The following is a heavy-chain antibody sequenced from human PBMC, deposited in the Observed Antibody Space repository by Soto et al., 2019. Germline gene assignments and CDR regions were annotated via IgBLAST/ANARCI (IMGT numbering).Heavy chain of an antibody. CDR1: GYSFTSYW. J-gene: IGHJ6*02. CDR2: IYPGDSDT. CDR3: ARKGVYGSGSSYYYGMDV. Sequence: PGESLKISCKGSGYSFTSYWIGWVRQMPGKGLEWIGIIYPGDSDTRYSPSFQGQVTISADKSISTAYLQWSSLKASDTAMYYFARKGVYGSGSSYYYGMDVWGQGTTVTVSS. V-gene: IGHV5-51*01. D-gene: IGHD3-10*01.